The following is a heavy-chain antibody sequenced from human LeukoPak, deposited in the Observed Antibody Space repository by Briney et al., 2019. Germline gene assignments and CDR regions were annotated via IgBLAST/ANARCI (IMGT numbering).Heavy chain of an antibody. J-gene: IGHJ4*02. Sequence: SETLSLTCTVSGGSISSYYWSWIRQPPGKGLEWIGYIYYSGSTNYNPSLKSRVTISVDTSKNQFSLNLNSVTAADTAVYFCARGPRYSGSPVEYWGQGTLVTVSA. V-gene: IGHV4-59*01. CDR2: IYYSGST. CDR3: ARGPRYSGSPVEY. CDR1: GGSISSYY. D-gene: IGHD1-26*01.